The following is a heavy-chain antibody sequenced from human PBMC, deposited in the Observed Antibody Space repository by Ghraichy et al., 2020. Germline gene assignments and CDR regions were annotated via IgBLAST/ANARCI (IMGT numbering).Heavy chain of an antibody. D-gene: IGHD1-26*01. J-gene: IGHJ3*02. V-gene: IGHV4-61*02. CDR3: ARVHGVSYQTAFDI. CDR2: IDTSGST. Sequence: SQTLSLTCTVSGGSISSGNYYWSWIRQPAGKGLEWIGRIDTSGSTNYNPSLKSRVAISVDRSNNRISLKLTSVTGADTAVYYCARVHGVSYQTAFDIWGQGTMVTVSS. CDR1: GGSISSGNYY.